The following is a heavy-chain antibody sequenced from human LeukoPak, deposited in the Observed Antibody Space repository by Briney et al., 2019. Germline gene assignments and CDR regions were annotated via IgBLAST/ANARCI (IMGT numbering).Heavy chain of an antibody. J-gene: IGHJ3*02. CDR3: ARDRGTYYYDTTSHYDAFDI. CDR1: GFTFSTYW. CDR2: IKQDGRET. Sequence: GGSLRLSCAASGFTFSTYWMSWVRQAPGKGLEWVATIKQDGRETYYVDSVKGRFTISRDNAKNSLYLQLNSLRAEDTAVFYCARDRGTYYYDTTSHYDAFDIWGQGTMVTVSS. D-gene: IGHD3-22*01. V-gene: IGHV3-7*01.